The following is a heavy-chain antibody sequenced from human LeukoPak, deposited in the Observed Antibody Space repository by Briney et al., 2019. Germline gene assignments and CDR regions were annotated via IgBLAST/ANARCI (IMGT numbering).Heavy chain of an antibody. D-gene: IGHD6-19*01. CDR2: INQDESER. CDR3: ARCRGSARSGWYFDL. J-gene: IGHJ2*01. Sequence: PGGSLRLSCVTTGFAFSGDWMSWVRQAPRKGLEWVANINQDESERFVVDSLRGRVTISRDNTRNSLYLQMHSLRVDDTAVYYCARCRGSARSGWYFDLWGRGTLVTVSS. CDR1: GFAFSGDW. V-gene: IGHV3-7*01.